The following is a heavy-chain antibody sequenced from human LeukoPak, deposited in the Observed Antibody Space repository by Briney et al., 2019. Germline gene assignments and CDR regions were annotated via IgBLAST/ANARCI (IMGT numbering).Heavy chain of an antibody. D-gene: IGHD3-10*01. CDR1: GGSFSDYY. J-gene: IGHJ4*02. CDR2: ITHSGST. Sequence: SETLSLTCAVYGGSFSDYYWSWIRQPPGKGLEWIGEITHSGSTNYIPSLKSRVTISVDTSKNQFSLKLSSVNAADTAVYYCARGRESTSDYGSGTASPYYFDYWGQGTLVTVSS. CDR3: ARGRESTSDYGSGTASPYYFDY. V-gene: IGHV4-34*01.